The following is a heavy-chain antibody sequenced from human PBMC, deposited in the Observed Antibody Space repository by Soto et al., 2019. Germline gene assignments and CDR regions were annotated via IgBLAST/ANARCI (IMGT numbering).Heavy chain of an antibody. J-gene: IGHJ6*02. CDR3: ARDRGPITGTTDGMDV. CDR2: ISSSSSTI. D-gene: IGHD1-7*01. Sequence: GGSLRLSCAASGFTFSSYSMNWVRQAPGKGLEWVSYISSSSSTIYYADSVKGRFTISRDNAKNSLYLQMNSLRDEDTAVYYCARDRGPITGTTDGMDVWGQGTTVTVSS. V-gene: IGHV3-48*02. CDR1: GFTFSSYS.